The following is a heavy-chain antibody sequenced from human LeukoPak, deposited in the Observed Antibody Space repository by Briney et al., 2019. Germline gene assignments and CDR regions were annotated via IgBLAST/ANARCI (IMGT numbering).Heavy chain of an antibody. D-gene: IGHD2-21*02. J-gene: IGHJ4*02. Sequence: PGGSLRLSCAASGFTVSSNYMNWVRQAPGKGLEWVSVIYSGGSTYYADSVKGRFTISRDNSKNTLYLQMNSLRAEDTAVYYCARAYSGGDCPLWYWGQGTLVTVSS. CDR2: IYSGGST. CDR1: GFTVSSNY. V-gene: IGHV3-53*01. CDR3: ARAYSGGDCPLWY.